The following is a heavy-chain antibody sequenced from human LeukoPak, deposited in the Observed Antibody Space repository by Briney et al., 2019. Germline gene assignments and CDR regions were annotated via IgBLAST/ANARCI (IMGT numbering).Heavy chain of an antibody. CDR1: GGSISSYC. J-gene: IGHJ4*02. D-gene: IGHD1-26*01. Sequence: SETLSLTCTVTGGSISSYCWSWIRQPPGKGMGWIGYIYYTGNTNYNPSLKSRVTISADTTKNQFSLKLSSVTAAATAVDYCSRQLEWGDIFDYWGQGTLVTVSS. CDR2: IYYTGNT. CDR3: SRQLEWGDIFDY. V-gene: IGHV4-59*08.